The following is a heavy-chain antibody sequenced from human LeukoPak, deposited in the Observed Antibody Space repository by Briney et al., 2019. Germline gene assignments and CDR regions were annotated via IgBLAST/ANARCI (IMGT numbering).Heavy chain of an antibody. CDR2: ISWNRGPI. CDR1: GFTFDNYA. D-gene: IGHD2-21*02. V-gene: IGHV3-9*01. J-gene: IGHJ4*02. CDR3: EKDLAGSGDYRPY. Sequence: PGRSLRLSCAASGFTFDNYAMHWVRQAPGKGLEWVSCISWNRGPINYADSVTGRFTISRDNAKNTPYLQMTSLRAEDTAVYSREKDLAGSGDYRPYWGQGSVVTVSS.